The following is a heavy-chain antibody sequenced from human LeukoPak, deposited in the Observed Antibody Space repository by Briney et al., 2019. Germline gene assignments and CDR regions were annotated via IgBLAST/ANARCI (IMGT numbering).Heavy chain of an antibody. CDR1: GGSISSGSYY. D-gene: IGHD5-12*01. V-gene: IGHV4-61*02. J-gene: IGHJ5*02. Sequence: SETLSLTCTVSGGSISSGSYYWSWIRQPAGKGLEWIGRIYTSGSTNYNPSLKSRVTISVDTSKNQFSLKLSSLTAADTAVYYCASSDIVATNYPPGWFDPWGQGTLVTVSS. CDR3: ASSDIVATNYPPGWFDP. CDR2: IYTSGST.